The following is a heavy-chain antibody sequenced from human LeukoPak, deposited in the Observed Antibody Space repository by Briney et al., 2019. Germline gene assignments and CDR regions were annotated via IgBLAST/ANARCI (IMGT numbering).Heavy chain of an antibody. CDR3: ATFPTIFGGTLHYYYYYGMDV. Sequence: ASVTVSCKVSGYTLTELSMHWVRQAPGKGLEGMGGFYPEDGETIYAQKFQGRVPMTEATSTDTAYMELSSLRSEDTAVYYCATFPTIFGGTLHYYYYYGMDVWGQGTTVTVSS. J-gene: IGHJ6*02. V-gene: IGHV1-24*01. CDR2: FYPEDGET. CDR1: GYTLTELS. D-gene: IGHD3-3*01.